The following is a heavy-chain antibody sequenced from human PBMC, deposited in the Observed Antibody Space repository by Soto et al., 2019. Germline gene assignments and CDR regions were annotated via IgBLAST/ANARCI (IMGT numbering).Heavy chain of an antibody. CDR1: GFTFSGSA. Sequence: GGSLRLSCAASGFTFSGSAMHWVRQASGKGLEWVGRIRSKANSYATAYAASVKGRFTISRDDSKNTAYLQMNSLKTEDTAVYYCTRHNDYDWGSSDFDYWGQGTLVTVSS. V-gene: IGHV3-73*01. CDR2: IRSKANSYAT. J-gene: IGHJ4*02. CDR3: TRHNDYDWGSSDFDY. D-gene: IGHD3-16*01.